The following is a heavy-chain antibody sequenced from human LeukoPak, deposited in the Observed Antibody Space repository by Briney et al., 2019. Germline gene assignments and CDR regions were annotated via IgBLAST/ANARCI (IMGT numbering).Heavy chain of an antibody. D-gene: IGHD6-13*01. J-gene: IGHJ4*02. V-gene: IGHV3-30*01. CDR3: ARSNVAIAAAGSHDY. CDR1: GFTFSSYA. CDR2: ISYDGSNK. Sequence: GRTLRLSCAASGFTFSSYAMHWVRQAPGKRLEGGAVISYDGSNKYYADSVKGRFTISRDNSKNTLYLQMNSLRAEDTAVYYCARSNVAIAAAGSHDYWGQGTLVTVSS.